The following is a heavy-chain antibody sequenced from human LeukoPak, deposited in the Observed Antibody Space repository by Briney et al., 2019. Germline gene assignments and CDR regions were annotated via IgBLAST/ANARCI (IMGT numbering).Heavy chain of an antibody. CDR2: IYTSGST. V-gene: IGHV4-4*07. J-gene: IGHJ4*02. CDR3: AREGQLAHAFDY. CDR1: GGSISSYY. D-gene: IGHD6-6*01. Sequence: SETLSLTCTVSGGSISSYYWSWIRQPAGKGLEGIGRIYTSGSTNYNPSLKRRVPMSVDTSKNQFSLKLSSVTAADTAVYYCAREGQLAHAFDYWGQGALVTVSS.